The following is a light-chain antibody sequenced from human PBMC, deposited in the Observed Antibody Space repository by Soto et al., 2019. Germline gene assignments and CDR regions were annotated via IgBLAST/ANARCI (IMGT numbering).Light chain of an antibody. CDR2: GNS. V-gene: IGLV1-40*01. CDR1: SSNIGAGYD. J-gene: IGLJ2*01. Sequence: QSVLTQPPSVSGAPGQRVTISCTGSSSNIGAGYDVHWYQRLPGTAPKLLIYGNSNRPSGVPDRFSGSKSGTSASLAITGLQAEDEADYYCQSYDSSLSGSHVVFGGGTKVTVL. CDR3: QSYDSSLSGSHVV.